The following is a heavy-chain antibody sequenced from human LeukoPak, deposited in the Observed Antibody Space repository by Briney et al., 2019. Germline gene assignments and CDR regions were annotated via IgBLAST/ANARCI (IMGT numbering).Heavy chain of an antibody. CDR2: IYTSGST. D-gene: IGHD1-1*01. CDR3: ARDRNGDYADY. CDR1: GGSISSGSYY. V-gene: IGHV4-61*02. Sequence: SETLSLTCTVSGGSISSGSYYWSWIRQPAGKGLEWIGRIYTSGSTNYNPSLKSRATISVDTSKNQFSLKLSSVTAADTAVYYCARDRNGDYADYWGQGTLVTVSS. J-gene: IGHJ4*02.